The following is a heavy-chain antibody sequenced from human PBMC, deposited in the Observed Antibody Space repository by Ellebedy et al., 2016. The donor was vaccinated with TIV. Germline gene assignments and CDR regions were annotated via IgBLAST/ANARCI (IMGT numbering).Heavy chain of an antibody. Sequence: GESLKISCAASGFSFSNYTMNWVRQAPGKGLGWVSIFSSFNGFIWNADSVKGRFTISRDKAKNSLYLQMKSLRADDTAVYYCASRIQSNFDYWGQGTLVTVSS. CDR3: ASRIQSNFDY. D-gene: IGHD2-21*01. CDR2: FSSFNGFI. V-gene: IGHV3-21*01. CDR1: GFSFSNYT. J-gene: IGHJ4*02.